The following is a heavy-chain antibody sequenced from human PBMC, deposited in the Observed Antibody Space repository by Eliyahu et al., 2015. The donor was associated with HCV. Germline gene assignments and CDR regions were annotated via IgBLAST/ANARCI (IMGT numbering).Heavy chain of an antibody. CDR1: GFTFSSYA. V-gene: IGHV3-23*01. Sequence: EVQLWESGGGLVQPGGPLRLSCAASGFTFSSYAMSWVRQAPEKGPEWVSGISGSGGSTYYADSVKGRFTISRDNSRNTVYLQMNSLRAEDTALYYCAKPSDAYGGIYWGQGTLVTVSS. J-gene: IGHJ4*02. D-gene: IGHD4-17*01. CDR3: AKPSDAYGGIY. CDR2: ISGSGGST.